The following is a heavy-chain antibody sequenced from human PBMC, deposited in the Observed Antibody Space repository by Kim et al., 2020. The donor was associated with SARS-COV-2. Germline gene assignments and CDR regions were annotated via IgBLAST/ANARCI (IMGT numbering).Heavy chain of an antibody. V-gene: IGHV1-3*01. CDR3: ARDPSNYYDSSAYHPLDY. J-gene: IGHJ4*02. CDR2: IYPGHGST. CDR1: GYTFSTYA. D-gene: IGHD3-22*01. Sequence: ASVKVSCKAAGYTFSTYAMHWVRQARGQSLEWLGWIYPGHGSTNYSQRFHDRVTIIRDTSASTVYMELSSLTSEDTAVYYCARDPSNYYDSSAYHPLDYWGQGTQVTVSS.